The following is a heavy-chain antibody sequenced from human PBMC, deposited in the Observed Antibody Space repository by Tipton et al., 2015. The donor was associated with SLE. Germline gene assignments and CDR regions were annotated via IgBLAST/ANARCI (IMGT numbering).Heavy chain of an antibody. J-gene: IGHJ3*02. CDR2: IYPGDSDT. D-gene: IGHD2-15*01. CDR1: YW. V-gene: IGHV5-51*01. Sequence: YWSWIRHPPGMGLEWMGIIYPGDSDTRYSPSFQGQVTISADKSISTAYLQWSNLKASDTAMYYCARLGASGGTWKAFDIWGQGTMVTVSS. CDR3: ARLGASGGTWKAFDI.